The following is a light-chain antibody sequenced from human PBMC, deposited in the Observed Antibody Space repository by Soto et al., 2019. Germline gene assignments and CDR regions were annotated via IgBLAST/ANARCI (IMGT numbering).Light chain of an antibody. V-gene: IGLV2-14*01. J-gene: IGLJ1*01. CDR1: SSDVGGYSS. CDR3: SSFTSSITYV. Sequence: QSALTQPASVSGSPGQSITISCTGTSSDVGGYSSVSWYRQDPGKAPKLMIYDVTNRPSGVSNRFSGSKSGNTASLTISGLQAEDGADYYCSSFTSSITYVFGTGTKVTVL. CDR2: DVT.